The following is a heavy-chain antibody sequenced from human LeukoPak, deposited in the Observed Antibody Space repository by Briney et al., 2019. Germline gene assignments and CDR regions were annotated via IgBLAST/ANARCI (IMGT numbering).Heavy chain of an antibody. CDR3: ARGVAHYYYYMDV. V-gene: IGHV3-20*04. J-gene: IGHJ6*03. D-gene: IGHD5-12*01. CDR1: GFTFDDYG. CDR2: INWNGGST. Sequence: PGGSLRLSCAASGFTFDDYGMSWVRQAPGKGLEWVSGINWNGGSTGYADSVKGRFTISRDNAKNSLYLQMNSLRAEDTALYYYARGVAHYYYYMDVWGKGTTVTVSS.